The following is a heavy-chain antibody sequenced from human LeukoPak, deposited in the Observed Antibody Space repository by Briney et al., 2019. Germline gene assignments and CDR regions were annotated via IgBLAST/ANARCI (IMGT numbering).Heavy chain of an antibody. CDR3: ACPHYYDSSGYDY. CDR1: GGSFSGYY. J-gene: IGHJ4*02. V-gene: IGHV4-34*01. CDR2: INHSGST. Sequence: SETLSLTCAVYGGSFSGYYWSWIRQPPGKGLEWIGEINHSGSTNYNPSLKSRVTISVDTSKNQFSLKLSSVTAADTAVYYCACPHYYDSSGYDYWGQGALVTVSS. D-gene: IGHD3-22*01.